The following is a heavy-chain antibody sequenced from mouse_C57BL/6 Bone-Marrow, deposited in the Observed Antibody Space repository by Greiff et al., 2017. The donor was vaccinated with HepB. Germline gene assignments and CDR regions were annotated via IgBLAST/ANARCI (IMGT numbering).Heavy chain of an antibody. CDR2: IDPSDSYT. V-gene: IGHV1-69*01. CDR1: GYTFTSYW. CDR3: ATDYYGSSYNY. D-gene: IGHD1-1*01. J-gene: IGHJ2*01. Sequence: QVQLQQPGAELVMPGASVKLSCKASGYTFTSYWMHWVKQRPGQGLEWIGEIDPSDSYTNYNQKFKGKSTLTVDKSSSTAYMQLSSLTSEDSAVYYCATDYYGSSYNYWGQGTTLTVSS.